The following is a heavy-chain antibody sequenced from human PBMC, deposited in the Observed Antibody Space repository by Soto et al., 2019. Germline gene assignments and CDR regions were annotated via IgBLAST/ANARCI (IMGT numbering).Heavy chain of an antibody. CDR2: INPNSGGT. V-gene: IGHV1-2*04. Sequence: ASVKVSCKASGYTFTGYYMHWVRQAPGQGLEWMGWINPNSGGTNYAQKFQGWVTMTRDTSVSTAYMELSRLRSDDTAVYYCARAYSSSSPYYYYGMDVWGQGTTVTVSS. CDR3: ARAYSSSSPYYYYGMDV. CDR1: GYTFTGYY. J-gene: IGHJ6*02. D-gene: IGHD6-6*01.